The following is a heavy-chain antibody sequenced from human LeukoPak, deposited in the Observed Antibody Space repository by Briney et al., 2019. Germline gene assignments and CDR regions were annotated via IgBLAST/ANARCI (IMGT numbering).Heavy chain of an antibody. Sequence: GGSLRLSCAASGFTFNNYAMSWVRQAPGKGLEWVSLISGGGSTYYADSVKGRFTISRDNSKNTLYLQMNSLRAEDTAVYYCARVPGAYYDAFDIWGQGTMVTVSS. D-gene: IGHD3-10*01. CDR3: ARVPGAYYDAFDI. V-gene: IGHV3-66*01. CDR2: ISGGGST. CDR1: GFTFNNYA. J-gene: IGHJ3*02.